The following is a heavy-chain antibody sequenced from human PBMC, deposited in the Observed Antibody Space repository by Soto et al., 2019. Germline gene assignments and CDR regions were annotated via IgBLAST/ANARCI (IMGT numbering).Heavy chain of an antibody. CDR3: ARHEGNGNVWPLDY. Sequence: QVQLLESGPGLVKPSETLSLTCTVSGDSIGTTHSYWAWIRQSPGKGLEWIGNIHYSGSTYYMPCFRSRVTLSVDTSKNQFSLRLTSVTAEDTAVYYCARHEGNGNVWPLDYWGQGILVTVSS. J-gene: IGHJ4*02. CDR2: IHYSGST. V-gene: IGHV4-39*01. D-gene: IGHD2-8*01. CDR1: GDSIGTTHSY.